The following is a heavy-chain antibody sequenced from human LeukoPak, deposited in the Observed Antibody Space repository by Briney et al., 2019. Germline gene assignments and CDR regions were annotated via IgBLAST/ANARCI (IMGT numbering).Heavy chain of an antibody. Sequence: NPGGSLRLPCAASGFTFSDYYMSWIRQAPGKGLEWVSYISSSGSTIYYADSVKGRFTISRDNAKNSLYLQMNSLRAEDTAVYYCARDIIAYYYGMDVWGQGTTVTVSS. J-gene: IGHJ6*02. CDR3: ARDIIAYYYGMDV. CDR1: GFTFSDYY. D-gene: IGHD2/OR15-2a*01. V-gene: IGHV3-11*01. CDR2: ISSSGSTI.